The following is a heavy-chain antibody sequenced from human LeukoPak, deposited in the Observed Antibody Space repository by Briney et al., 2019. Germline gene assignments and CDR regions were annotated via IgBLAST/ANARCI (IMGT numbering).Heavy chain of an antibody. CDR2: IYYSGST. D-gene: IGHD3-22*01. CDR3: ARVRWDSSGSQPY. CDR1: GGSISSSSYY. J-gene: IGHJ4*02. V-gene: IGHV4-39*07. Sequence: SETLSLTCTVSGGSISSSSYYWGWIRQPPGKGLEWIGSIYYSGSTYYNPSLKSRVTISVDTSKNQFSLKLSSVTAADTAVYYCARVRWDSSGSQPYWGQGTLVTVSS.